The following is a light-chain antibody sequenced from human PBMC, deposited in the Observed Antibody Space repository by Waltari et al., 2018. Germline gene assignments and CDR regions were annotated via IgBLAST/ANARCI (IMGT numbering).Light chain of an antibody. CDR1: TSNIWDNY. Sequence: QSVLTQPPSVSAAPGQQVTISCPGSTSNIWDNYVSWYQQFPGAAPKVLIYGNDKRTTGIPDRFSASKSGTSATLDITGLQTGDEADYYCGTWDNTLSPVFGGGTTVTVL. J-gene: IGLJ2*01. V-gene: IGLV1-51*02. CDR2: GND. CDR3: GTWDNTLSPV.